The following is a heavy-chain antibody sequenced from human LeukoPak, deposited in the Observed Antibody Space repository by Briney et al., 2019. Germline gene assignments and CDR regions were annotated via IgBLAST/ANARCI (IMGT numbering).Heavy chain of an antibody. V-gene: IGHV4-34*01. CDR3: ARGRGYYDSSGYQEWDP. CDR1: GGSFSGYY. CDR2: INHSGST. Sequence: SETLSLTCAVYGGSFSGYYWSWIRQPPGKGLEWIGEINHSGSTNYNPSLKSRVTISVDTSKNQFSLKLSSVTAADTAVYYCARGRGYYDSSGYQEWDPWGQGTLVTVSS. J-gene: IGHJ5*02. D-gene: IGHD3-22*01.